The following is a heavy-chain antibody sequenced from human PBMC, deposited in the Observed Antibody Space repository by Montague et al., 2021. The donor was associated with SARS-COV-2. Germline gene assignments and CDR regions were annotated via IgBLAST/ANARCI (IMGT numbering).Heavy chain of an antibody. V-gene: IGHV4-4*02. CDR1: GGSINTNNW. Sequence: SETLSLTCAVSGGSINTNNWWTWVRQPPGEGLEWIGQIFHSGITNYNPSLESRVTMSVDKSKNQFSLRLSSVTAADTAVYYCARGRLVGDSSSWYYFDYWGQGTLVAVSS. D-gene: IGHD6-13*01. CDR3: ARGRLVGDSSSWYYFDY. J-gene: IGHJ4*02. CDR2: IFHSGIT.